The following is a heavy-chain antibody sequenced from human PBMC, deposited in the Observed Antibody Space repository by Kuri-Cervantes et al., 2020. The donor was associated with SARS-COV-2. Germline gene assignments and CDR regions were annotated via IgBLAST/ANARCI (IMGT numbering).Heavy chain of an antibody. CDR2: IYHSGST. Sequence: SETLSLTCAVSGGSISSSNWWSWVRQPPGKGLEWIGEIYHSGSTNYNPSLKSRVTISVDKSKNQFSLKLSSVTAADTAVYYCAGLSTYYDFWSGYFDYWGQGTLVTVSS. V-gene: IGHV4-4*02. D-gene: IGHD3-3*01. CDR3: AGLSTYYDFWSGYFDY. CDR1: GGSISSSNW. J-gene: IGHJ4*02.